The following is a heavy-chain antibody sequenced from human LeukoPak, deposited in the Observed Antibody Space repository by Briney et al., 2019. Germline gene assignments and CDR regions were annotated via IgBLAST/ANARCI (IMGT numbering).Heavy chain of an antibody. J-gene: IGHJ4*02. CDR2: ITAYNGNT. CDR1: GYPFTSYG. CDR3: ARGTNDYVWGSYRLSVPYYFDY. D-gene: IGHD3-16*02. Sequence: ASVEVSCEASGYPFTSYGLSWVRHAPGKGLEWMGWITAYNGNTHYAQKLEGRVTISTDTSTSTAHRELRRLSSDDTAVYYCARGTNDYVWGSYRLSVPYYFDYWGQGTLVTVSS. V-gene: IGHV1-18*01.